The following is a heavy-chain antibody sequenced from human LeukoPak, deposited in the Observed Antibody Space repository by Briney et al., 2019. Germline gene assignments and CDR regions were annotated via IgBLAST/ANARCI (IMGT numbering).Heavy chain of an antibody. CDR3: ASVAAAGHYYYNSMDV. J-gene: IGHJ6*02. D-gene: IGHD6-13*01. CDR1: GYTFTSYA. V-gene: IGHV1-18*01. Sequence: ASVKVSCKASGYTFTSYAINWVRQAPGQGLEWMGWIGAYHGSTKYAQKVQDRVTMPVDTSTATAYMELRGLRSDDTAVYYCASVAAAGHYYYNSMDVWGQGTTVTVSS. CDR2: IGAYHGST.